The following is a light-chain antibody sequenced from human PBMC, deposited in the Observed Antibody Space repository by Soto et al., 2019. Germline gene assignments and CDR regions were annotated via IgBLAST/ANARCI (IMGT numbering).Light chain of an antibody. V-gene: IGKV3-20*01. J-gene: IGKJ1*01. CDR3: QQYATSPGP. Sequence: EIVLTQSPGTLSLSPGERATLSCRASQSVSSSYLAWYQQKPGQAPRLLIYGASSRATGIPDRFSGSGSGTDFTLTISRLEPEDFAVYYCQQYATSPGPFGQGTKVAIK. CDR2: GAS. CDR1: QSVSSSY.